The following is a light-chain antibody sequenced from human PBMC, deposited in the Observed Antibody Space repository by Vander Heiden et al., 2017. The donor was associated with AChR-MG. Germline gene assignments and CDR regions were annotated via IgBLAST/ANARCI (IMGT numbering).Light chain of an antibody. CDR3: QQYDYGPPWT. CDR1: QSATRK. J-gene: IGKJ1*01. V-gene: IGKV3-15*01. CDR2: GAS. Sequence: MTQYPATPPVSPGDRPTFTRTPSQSATRKSPWYKQRPGQAPRLLIYGASTRATGIPARFSGSGSGTDFTLTISSRQSEDSAIYYCQQYDYGPPWTFGQGTKLEIK.